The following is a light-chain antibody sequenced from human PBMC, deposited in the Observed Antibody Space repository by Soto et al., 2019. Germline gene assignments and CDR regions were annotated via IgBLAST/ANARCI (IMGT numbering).Light chain of an antibody. V-gene: IGKV1-6*01. J-gene: IGKJ4*01. CDR2: AAS. CDR1: QGIGHD. CDR3: LQDYTYPRT. Sequence: AIEITQSPSSLSLSVLDRFTITCRASQGIGHDLGWYQQKPGKAPELLIYAASILQSGVPSRFSGSGSGTDFTLTITSLQPEDFAIYYCLQDYTYPRTFGGGTKVDIK.